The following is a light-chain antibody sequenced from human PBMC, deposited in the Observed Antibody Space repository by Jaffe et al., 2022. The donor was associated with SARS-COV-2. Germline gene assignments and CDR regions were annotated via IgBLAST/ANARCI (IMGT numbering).Light chain of an antibody. CDR1: QSVLYSSDNKNY. Sequence: DIVMTQSPDSLAVSLGERATFSCKSSQSVLYSSDNKNYVAWYQKRPGQPPKLLIYWASTRESGVPDRFSGSGSGTDFTLTISSLQAEDVAVYYCQQYYGSPYTFGQGTKLEIK. V-gene: IGKV4-1*01. CDR2: WAS. CDR3: QQYYGSPYT. J-gene: IGKJ2*01.